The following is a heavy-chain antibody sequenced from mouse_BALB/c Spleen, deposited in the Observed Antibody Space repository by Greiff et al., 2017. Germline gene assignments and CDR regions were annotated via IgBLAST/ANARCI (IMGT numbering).Heavy chain of an antibody. CDR2: INPNNGDT. V-gene: IGHV1-26*01. Sequence: VQLQQSGPELVKPGASVKMSCKASGYTFTDYYMKWVKQSHGMSLEWIGDINPNNGDTFYNQKFKGKATLTVDKSSRTAYMQLNSLTSEDSAVYYCARAANWEGYFDYWGQGTTLTVSS. D-gene: IGHD4-1*01. CDR1: GYTFTDYY. J-gene: IGHJ2*01. CDR3: ARAANWEGYFDY.